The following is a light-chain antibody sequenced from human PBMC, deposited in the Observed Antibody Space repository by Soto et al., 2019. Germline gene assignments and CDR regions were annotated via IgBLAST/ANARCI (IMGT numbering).Light chain of an antibody. CDR3: QAWDSSFVV. V-gene: IGLV3-1*01. CDR2: QDG. J-gene: IGLJ2*01. Sequence: SYELTQSPSVSVSPGQTASITCSGDKLGDKYACWYQQKPGQSPVLVIYQDGKRPSGIPERFSGSNSGNTATLTISGTQAMDEADYYCQAWDSSFVVFGGGTKLTVL. CDR1: KLGDKY.